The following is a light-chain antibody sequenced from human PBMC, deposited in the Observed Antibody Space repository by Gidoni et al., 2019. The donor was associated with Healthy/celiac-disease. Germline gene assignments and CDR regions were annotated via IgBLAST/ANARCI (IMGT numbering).Light chain of an antibody. CDR1: QIVSSN. CDR2: GAS. Sequence: EIVITQPPATLSVSPGERATLSCRASQIVSSNLAWYQQKPGQAPRLLIYGASTRATGIPARFSGSGSGTEFTLTISSLQSEDFAVYYCQQYNNWPPLTFGGGTKVGIK. V-gene: IGKV3-15*01. CDR3: QQYNNWPPLT. J-gene: IGKJ4*01.